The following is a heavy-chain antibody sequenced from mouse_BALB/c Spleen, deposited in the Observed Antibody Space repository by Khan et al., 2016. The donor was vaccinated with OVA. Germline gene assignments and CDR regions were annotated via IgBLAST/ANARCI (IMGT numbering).Heavy chain of an antibody. Sequence: QIQLVQSGPELKKPGETVKISCKASGYTFTNYGMNWVKQAPGKGLKWKGWINTYTGEPTYADDFKGRFAFPLETSASTASVQINNLKSEDTATYFCARMKPYWYFDVWGAGTTVTVSS. V-gene: IGHV9-3-1*01. CDR2: INTYTGEP. CDR3: ARMKPYWYFDV. CDR1: GYTFTNYG. J-gene: IGHJ1*01.